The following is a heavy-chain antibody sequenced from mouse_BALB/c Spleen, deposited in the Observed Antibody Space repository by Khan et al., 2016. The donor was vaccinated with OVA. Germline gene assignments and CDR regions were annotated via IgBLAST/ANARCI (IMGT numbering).Heavy chain of an antibody. CDR3: ARAFYYGAWFAY. CDR1: GFSLTTYG. J-gene: IGHJ3*01. CDR2: IWAGGST. D-gene: IGHD1-1*01. V-gene: IGHV2-9*02. Sequence: QVQLKESGPGLVAPSQSLSISCTVSGFSLTTYGVHWVRQPPGKGLEWLGVIWAGGSTNHNSALMSRLSISKDNSKSQVFLKMNSLQTDDPSMYYCARAFYYGAWFAYWGQGTLVTVSA.